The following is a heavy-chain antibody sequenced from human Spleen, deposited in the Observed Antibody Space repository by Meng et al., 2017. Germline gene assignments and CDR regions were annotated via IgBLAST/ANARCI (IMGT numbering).Heavy chain of an antibody. D-gene: IGHD1-7*01. V-gene: IGHV1-69*04. Sequence: SVKVSCKASGGTFNSYTITWVRQAPGQGLEWMGRIIPTLGITNSAKKFQDRVSITADTSTSTAYMELSSLRSDDTAFYYCARDSLTGTLAGDYWGQGTLVTVSS. CDR3: ARDSLTGTLAGDY. CDR2: IIPTLGIT. J-gene: IGHJ4*02. CDR1: GGTFNSYT.